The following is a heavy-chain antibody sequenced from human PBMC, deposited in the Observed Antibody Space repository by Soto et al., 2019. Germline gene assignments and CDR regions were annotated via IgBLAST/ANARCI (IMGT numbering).Heavy chain of an antibody. Sequence: EVQVLDSGGGLVQPGGSLRLSCADSGFTFTNYPMAWVRQAPAKGLEWVSTISGSGGSTFYADSVKGRLTISRDNSKNTVYLQMNSLRVEDTAVYYCAKRPLKFEGSYFDYWGQGTLVTVSS. V-gene: IGHV3-23*01. CDR2: ISGSGGST. CDR3: AKRPLKFEGSYFDY. D-gene: IGHD3-10*01. CDR1: GFTFTNYP. J-gene: IGHJ4*02.